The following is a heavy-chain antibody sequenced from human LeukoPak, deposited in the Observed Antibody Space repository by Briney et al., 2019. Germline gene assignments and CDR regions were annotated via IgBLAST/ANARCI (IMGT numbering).Heavy chain of an antibody. D-gene: IGHD3-3*01. V-gene: IGHV1-18*01. J-gene: IGHJ5*02. CDR3: ARDPTVPYYDFWSGYYNNWFAP. CDR2: ISAYNGNT. CDR1: GYTFTSYG. Sequence: ASVKVSCKASGYTFTSYGISWVRQAPGQGLEWMGWISAYNGNTNYAQKLQGRVTMTTDTSTSTAYMELRSLRSDDTAVYYCARDPTVPYYDFWSGYYNNWFAPWGQGTLVTVSS.